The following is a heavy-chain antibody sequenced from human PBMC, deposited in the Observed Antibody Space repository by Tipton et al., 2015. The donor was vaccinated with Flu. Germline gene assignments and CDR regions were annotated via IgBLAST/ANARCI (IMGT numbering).Heavy chain of an antibody. J-gene: IGHJ4*02. CDR3: VRARWLQSIGDD. Sequence: QLVQSGAEVKKPGESLKISCKASGYSFINYWIGWVRQVPGKGLEWVGIIYHGDSDTRYSPSFQGQVTISADKSISTAYLQWSSLKASDTAIYYCVRARWLQSIGDDWGQGALVAVSS. CDR1: GYSFINYW. V-gene: IGHV5-51*03. CDR2: IYHGDSDT. D-gene: IGHD5-24*01.